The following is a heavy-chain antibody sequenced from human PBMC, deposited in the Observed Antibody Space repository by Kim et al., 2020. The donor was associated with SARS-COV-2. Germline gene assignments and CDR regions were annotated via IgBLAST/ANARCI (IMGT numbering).Heavy chain of an antibody. J-gene: IGHJ6*02. CDR3: AKDIAFCSSTSCYTNYYYYYGMDV. CDR1: GFTFSSYG. CDR2: ISYDGSNK. Sequence: GGSLRLSCAASGFTFSSYGMHWVRQAPGKGLEWVAVISYDGSNKYYADSVKGRFTISRDNSKNTLYLQMNSLRAEDTAVYYCAKDIAFCSSTSCYTNYYYYYGMDVWGQGTTVTVSS. V-gene: IGHV3-30*18. D-gene: IGHD2-2*02.